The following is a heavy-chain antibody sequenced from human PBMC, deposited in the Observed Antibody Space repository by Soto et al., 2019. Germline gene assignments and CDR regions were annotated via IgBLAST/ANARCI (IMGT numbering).Heavy chain of an antibody. Sequence: QVQLQESGPGLVKPSETLSLTCTVSGDSVSSGSYFWSWIRQPPGKGLEWIGYIYYSGSTNYSPSLKSRVTISVDTSKIQFSLKLGSVTAADTAVYYCAREGGNWNFDYWGQGTLVTVSS. CDR2: IYYSGST. D-gene: IGHD1-20*01. J-gene: IGHJ4*02. CDR3: AREGGNWNFDY. V-gene: IGHV4-61*01. CDR1: GDSVSSGSYF.